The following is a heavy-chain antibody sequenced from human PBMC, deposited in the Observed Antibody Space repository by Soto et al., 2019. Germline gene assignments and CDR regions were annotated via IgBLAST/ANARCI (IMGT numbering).Heavy chain of an antibody. CDR3: ARHVSYFSGSVYYYPPRPWFDT. J-gene: IGHJ5*02. CDR1: GDSMSSYY. V-gene: IGHV4-59*08. D-gene: IGHD3-10*01. CDR2: IYHGGST. Sequence: SETLSLTCTVSGDSMSSYYWSWFRQPPGKGLEWIGYIYHGGSTNYNPSLESPVTLSLDASKNLFSPKLTSLTAAASALYYCARHVSYFSGSVYYYPPRPWFDTWGQETLVTVSS.